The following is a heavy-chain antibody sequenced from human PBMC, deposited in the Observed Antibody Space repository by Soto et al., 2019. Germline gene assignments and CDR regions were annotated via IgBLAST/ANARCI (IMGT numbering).Heavy chain of an antibody. V-gene: IGHV4-30-4*01. Sequence: SETLSLTCTVSGGSISSGDYYWSWIRQPPGKGLEWIGYIYYSGITYYNPSLKSRVTISVDTSRNQFSLKLSSVTAADTAVYYCAREGRGTIFGVYYYGMDVWGQGTTVTVSS. CDR2: IYYSGIT. J-gene: IGHJ6*02. D-gene: IGHD3-3*01. CDR1: GGSISSGDYY. CDR3: AREGRGTIFGVYYYGMDV.